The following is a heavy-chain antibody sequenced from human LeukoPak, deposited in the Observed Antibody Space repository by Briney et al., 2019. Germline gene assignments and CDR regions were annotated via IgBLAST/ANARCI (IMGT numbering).Heavy chain of an antibody. V-gene: IGHV4-39*01. CDR2: IYYSGST. Sequence: PSETLSLTCTVSGGSISSSSYYWGWIRQPPGKGLEWIGSIYYSGSTYYNPSLKNRVTISVDTSKNQFSLKLSSVTAADTAVYYCATYIYGSSGYYYYFDYWGKGTLVNVSS. CDR1: GGSISSSSYY. J-gene: IGHJ4*02. D-gene: IGHD3-22*01. CDR3: ATYIYGSSGYYYYFDY.